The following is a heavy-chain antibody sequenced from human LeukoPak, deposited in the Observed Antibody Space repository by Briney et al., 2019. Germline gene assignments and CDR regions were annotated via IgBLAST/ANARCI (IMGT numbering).Heavy chain of an antibody. CDR1: GFTFSSYS. CDR3: ARSPYSSGWYDY. V-gene: IGHV3-21*01. D-gene: IGHD6-19*01. Sequence: GGSLRLSCAASGFTFSSYSMNWVRQAPGKGLEWVSSISSSSSYIYYADSVKGRFTISRDNAKNSLYLQMNSLRAEDTAVYYCARSPYSSGWYDYWGQGTLVTVSS. J-gene: IGHJ4*02. CDR2: ISSSSSYI.